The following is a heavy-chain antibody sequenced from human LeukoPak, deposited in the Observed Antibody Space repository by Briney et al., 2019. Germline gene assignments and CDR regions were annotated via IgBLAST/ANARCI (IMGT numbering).Heavy chain of an antibody. D-gene: IGHD6-13*01. CDR1: GFTFRSYA. CDR2: ISNDGRDK. Sequence: GGSLRLSCAASGFTFRSYAMHWVRQAPGKGLEWVAVISNDGRDKHYADSVKGRFTFSRDSSKNTVYLQMNSLRAEETAVYYCARDGNAPGKYVFDYWGQGTLVTVSS. V-gene: IGHV3-30*04. J-gene: IGHJ4*02. CDR3: ARDGNAPGKYVFDY.